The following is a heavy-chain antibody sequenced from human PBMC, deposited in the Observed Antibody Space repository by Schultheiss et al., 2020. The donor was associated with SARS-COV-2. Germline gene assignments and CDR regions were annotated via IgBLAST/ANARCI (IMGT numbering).Heavy chain of an antibody. J-gene: IGHJ4*02. CDR2: IYTSGST. CDR3: ARHFKGYEIFDY. Sequence: SETLSLTCAVYGGSFSGYYWSWIRQPPGKGLEWIGSIYTSGSTNYNPSLKSRVTMSVDTSKNQFSLKLSSVTAADTAVYYCARHFKGYEIFDYWGQGTLVTVSS. D-gene: IGHD5-12*01. CDR1: GGSFSGYY. V-gene: IGHV4-59*10.